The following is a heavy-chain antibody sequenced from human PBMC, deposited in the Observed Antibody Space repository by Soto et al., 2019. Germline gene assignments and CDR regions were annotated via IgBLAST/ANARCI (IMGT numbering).Heavy chain of an antibody. V-gene: IGHV3-30-3*01. J-gene: IGHJ6*02. Sequence: QVQLVESGGGVVQPGRSLRLSCAASGFTFSSYAMHWVRQAPGKGLEWVAVISYDGSNKYYADSVKGRFTISRDNSKNTLYLQMNSLRAEDTAVYYCARDREAAQSHYYYGMDVWGQGTTVTVSS. CDR2: ISYDGSNK. D-gene: IGHD6-6*01. CDR3: ARDREAAQSHYYYGMDV. CDR1: GFTFSSYA.